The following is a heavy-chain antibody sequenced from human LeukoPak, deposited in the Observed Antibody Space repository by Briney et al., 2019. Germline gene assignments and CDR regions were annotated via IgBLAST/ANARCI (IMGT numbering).Heavy chain of an antibody. CDR3: ARTITPKYAFDI. CDR1: GFTFSSYA. D-gene: IGHD2-15*01. Sequence: GGSLRLSCAASGFTFSSYAMHWVRQAPGKGLEWVAVISYDGSNKYYADSVKGRFTISRDNSKNTLYLQMNSLRAEDTAVYYCARTITPKYAFDIWGQGTMVTVSS. J-gene: IGHJ3*02. V-gene: IGHV3-30-3*01. CDR2: ISYDGSNK.